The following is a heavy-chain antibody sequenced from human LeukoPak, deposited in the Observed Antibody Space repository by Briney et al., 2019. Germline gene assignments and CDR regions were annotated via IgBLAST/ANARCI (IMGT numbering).Heavy chain of an antibody. V-gene: IGHV1-46*03. CDR2: INPSGGST. J-gene: IGHJ4*02. D-gene: IGHD3-22*01. CDR3: ARDLLYYYDSSGYYFLY. Sequence: ASVKVSCKASGYTFTSYYMHWVRQAPGQGVEWMGIINPSGGSTSYAQKFQGSVTMTRDMSTSTVYMELSSLRSEDTAVYYFARDLLYYYDSSGYYFLYWGQGTLVTVSS. CDR1: GYTFTSYY.